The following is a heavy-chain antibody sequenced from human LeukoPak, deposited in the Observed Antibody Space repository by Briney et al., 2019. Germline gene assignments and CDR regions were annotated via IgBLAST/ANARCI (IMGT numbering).Heavy chain of an antibody. Sequence: GGSLRLSCAASGFTFSTYSMNWVRQAPGKGLEWVSYISGGSSSIYYAGSVKGRFTISRDNAKNSLYLQMNSLRDEDTAVYYCARAPVGATSRRAFDIWGQGTMVTVSS. CDR1: GFTFSTYS. CDR3: ARAPVGATSRRAFDI. CDR2: ISGGSSSI. D-gene: IGHD1-26*01. J-gene: IGHJ3*02. V-gene: IGHV3-48*02.